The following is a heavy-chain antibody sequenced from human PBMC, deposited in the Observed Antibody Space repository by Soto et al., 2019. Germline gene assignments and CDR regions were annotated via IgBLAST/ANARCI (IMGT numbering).Heavy chain of an antibody. CDR1: GGSISSYY. CDR3: ARALGCSGGSCYPYWYFDL. CDR2: IYYSGST. J-gene: IGHJ2*01. V-gene: IGHV4-59*01. D-gene: IGHD2-15*01. Sequence: QVQLQESGPGLVKPSETLSLTCTVSGGSISSYYWSWIRQPPGKGLEWIGYIYYSGSTNYNPSLKSRVTISVDTSKTQFSLKLSSVTAADTAVYYCARALGCSGGSCYPYWYFDLWGRGTLVTVSS.